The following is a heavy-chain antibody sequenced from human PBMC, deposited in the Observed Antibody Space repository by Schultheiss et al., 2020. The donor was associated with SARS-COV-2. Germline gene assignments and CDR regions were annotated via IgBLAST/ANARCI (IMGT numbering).Heavy chain of an antibody. CDR3: AKPSNDYGDYAK. Sequence: GGSLRLSCSASEFTFGSHGMTWVRQAPGKGLEWVSGISGSGGSTYYADSVKGRFTISRDNSKNTLYLQMNSLRAEDTAVYYCAKPSNDYGDYAKWGQGTLVTVSS. D-gene: IGHD4-17*01. V-gene: IGHV3-23*01. CDR1: EFTFGSHG. CDR2: ISGSGGST. J-gene: IGHJ4*02.